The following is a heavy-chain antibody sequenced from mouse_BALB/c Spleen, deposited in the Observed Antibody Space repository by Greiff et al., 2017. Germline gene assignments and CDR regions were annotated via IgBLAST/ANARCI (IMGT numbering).Heavy chain of an antibody. V-gene: IGHV5-9-3*01. Sequence: EVQLVESGGGLVKPGGSLKLSCAASGFTFSSYAMSWVRQTPEKRLEWVATISSGGSYTYYPDSVKGRFTISRDNAKNTLYLQMSSLRSEDTAMYYCARGGTSGSSNGGAMDYWGQGTSVTVSS. J-gene: IGHJ4*01. D-gene: IGHD1-1*01. CDR3: ARGGTSGSSNGGAMDY. CDR2: ISSGGSYT. CDR1: GFTFSSYA.